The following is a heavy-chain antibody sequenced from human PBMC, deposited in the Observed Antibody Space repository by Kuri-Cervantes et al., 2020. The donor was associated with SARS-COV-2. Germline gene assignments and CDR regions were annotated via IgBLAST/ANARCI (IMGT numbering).Heavy chain of an antibody. Sequence: SCTVSGDSISGGDYIWSWIRQAPGKGLEWIGNIYYSGITHYASSLKSRVTMSIDTSKNEFSLELRSVTAADTAVYFCARGGVYFGSTTFFNYPDYWGQGTLVTVSS. V-gene: IGHV4-30-4*01. CDR1: GDSISGGDYI. J-gene: IGHJ4*02. CDR3: ARGGVYFGSTTFFNYPDY. CDR2: IYYSGIT. D-gene: IGHD3-10*01.